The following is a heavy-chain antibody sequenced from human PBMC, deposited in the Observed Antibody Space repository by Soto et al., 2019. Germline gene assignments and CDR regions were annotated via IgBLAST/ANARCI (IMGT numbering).Heavy chain of an antibody. V-gene: IGHV5-10-1*01. CDR1: GFSLSSYW. J-gene: IGHJ6*02. CDR2: IDPSDSRT. CDR3: ARVGHDYSNSGMDV. Sequence: PGQSLKISCKGSGFSLSSYWINWVRQMPGKGLEWMGKIDPSDSRTTYSPSFQGHVTISVDKSISTAYLQWSSEKPWDTAMYYWARVGHDYSNSGMDVWGRGTTVTVSS. D-gene: IGHD4-4*01.